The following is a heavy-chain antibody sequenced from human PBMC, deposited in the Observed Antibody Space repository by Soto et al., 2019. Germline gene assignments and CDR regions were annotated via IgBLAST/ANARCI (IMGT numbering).Heavy chain of an antibody. CDR2: IIPIFGTA. CDR3: ARGGYCSGGSCYGYYYCGMDV. V-gene: IGHV1-69*06. Sequence: SVKVSCEASGGTFSSDAISWVRQAPGQGLEWMGGIIPIFGTANYAQKFQGRVTITADKSTSTAYMELSSLRSEDTAVYYCARGGYCSGGSCYGYYYCGMDVWGQGTTVPVPS. J-gene: IGHJ6*02. CDR1: GGTFSSDA. D-gene: IGHD2-15*01.